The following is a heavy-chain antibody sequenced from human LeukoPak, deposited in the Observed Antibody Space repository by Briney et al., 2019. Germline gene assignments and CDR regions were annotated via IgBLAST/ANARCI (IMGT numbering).Heavy chain of an antibody. CDR3: ARMIVGFDY. J-gene: IGHJ4*02. Sequence: SETLSLTCAVSGGSISSSNWWSWVRQPPGKGLEWIGEINHSGSTNYNPSLKSRVTISVDTSKNQFSLKLSSVTATDTAVYYCARMIVGFDYWGQGTLVTVSS. D-gene: IGHD3-22*01. CDR1: GGSISSSNW. V-gene: IGHV4-4*02. CDR2: INHSGST.